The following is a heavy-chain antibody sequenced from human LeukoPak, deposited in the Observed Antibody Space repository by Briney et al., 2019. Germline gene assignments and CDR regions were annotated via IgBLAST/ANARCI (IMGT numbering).Heavy chain of an antibody. J-gene: IGHJ5*02. CDR1: GGSFSGYY. CDR3: ASRDCSSTSCHEGYNWFDP. V-gene: IGHV4-34*01. CDR2: INHSGST. Sequence: SETLSLTCAVYGGSFSGYYWSWIRQPPGKGLEWIGEINHSGSTNYNPSLKSRVTISVDTSKNQFSLKLTSVTAAGTAVYYCASRDCSSTSCHEGYNWFDPWGQGILVSVSS. D-gene: IGHD2-2*01.